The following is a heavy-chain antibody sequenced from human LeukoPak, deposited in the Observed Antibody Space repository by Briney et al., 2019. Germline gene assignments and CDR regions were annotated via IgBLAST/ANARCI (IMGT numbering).Heavy chain of an antibody. D-gene: IGHD5-18*01. CDR2: ISSSSSYI. J-gene: IGHJ4*02. CDR1: GFTFSSYS. CDR3: ARDRSSSYVDTATAFDY. V-gene: IGHV3-21*01. Sequence: GGSLRLSCAASGFTFSSYSMNWVRQAPGKGLEWVSSISSSSSYIYYADSVKGRFTISRDNAKNSLYLQMNSLRAEDTAVYYCARDRSSSYVDTATAFDYWGQGTLVTVSS.